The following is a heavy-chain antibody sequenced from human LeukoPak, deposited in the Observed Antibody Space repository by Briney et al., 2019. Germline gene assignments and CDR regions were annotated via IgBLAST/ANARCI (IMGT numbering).Heavy chain of an antibody. V-gene: IGHV4-39*01. J-gene: IGHJ4*02. D-gene: IGHD6-19*01. CDR1: GGSISSSSYY. Sequence: PSETLSLTCTVSGGSISSSSYYWGWIRQPPGKGVEWIGSIYYSGSTYYSQSLKSRVTITVYTSKIQFSLKLSSVTAADTAVYYCSRGLPESIAVAGTLFDYWGQGTLVTVSS. CDR2: IYYSGST. CDR3: SRGLPESIAVAGTLFDY.